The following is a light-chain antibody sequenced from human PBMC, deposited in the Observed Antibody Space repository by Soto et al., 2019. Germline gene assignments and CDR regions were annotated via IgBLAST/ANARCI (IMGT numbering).Light chain of an antibody. J-gene: IGKJ3*01. CDR2: AAS. CDR1: QGISSS. Sequence: DILMTQSPSTLSASVGDRVTITCRASQGISSSLAWYQQKPRKAPKLLIYAASTLQSGVSSRFSGSGSGTDFTLTISSLQPEDFATYYCQHAKSFPPTFGPGTKVDIK. V-gene: IGKV1-12*01. CDR3: QHAKSFPPT.